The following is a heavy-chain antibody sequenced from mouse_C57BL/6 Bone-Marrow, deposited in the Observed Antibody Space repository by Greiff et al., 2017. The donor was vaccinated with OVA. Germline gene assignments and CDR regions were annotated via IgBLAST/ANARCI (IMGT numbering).Heavy chain of an antibody. CDR3: TTYYYGSSYDY. Sequence: LVESGAELVRPGASVKLSCTASGFNIKDDYMHWVKQRPEQGLEWIGWIDPENGDTEYASKFQGKATITADTSSNTAYLQLSSLTSEDTAVYYCTTYYYGSSYDYWGQGTTLTVSS. CDR2: IDPENGDT. V-gene: IGHV14-4*01. J-gene: IGHJ2*01. D-gene: IGHD1-1*01. CDR1: GFNIKDDY.